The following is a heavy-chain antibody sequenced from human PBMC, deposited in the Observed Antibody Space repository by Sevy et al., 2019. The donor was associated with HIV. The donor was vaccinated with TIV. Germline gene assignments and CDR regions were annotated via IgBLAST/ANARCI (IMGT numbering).Heavy chain of an antibody. V-gene: IGHV3-74*01. CDR1: GFTFSSYW. D-gene: IGHD3-9*01. J-gene: IGHJ5*02. Sequence: GGSLRLSCAASGFTFSSYWMHWVRQAPGKGLVWVSRINSDGSSTSYADSVKGRFTISRDNAKNTLYLQMNSRRAEDPAVYYCARVDPAFGWFRIRARRTNNWFDPWGQGTLVTVSS. CDR2: INSDGSST. CDR3: ARVDPAFGWFRIRARRTNNWFDP.